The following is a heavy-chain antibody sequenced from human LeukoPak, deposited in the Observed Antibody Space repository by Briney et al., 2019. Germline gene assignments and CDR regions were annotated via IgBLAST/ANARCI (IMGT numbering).Heavy chain of an antibody. J-gene: IGHJ4*02. CDR3: ARGGGYASPIGY. Sequence: SETLSLTCTLSGGSISTYYWSWIRQPPGKGLEWIGYIYHSGSTSYNPSLKSRVTISVDTSKNQFSLKLSSVTAADTTVYYCARGGGYASPIGYWGQGALVTVSS. CDR1: GGSISTYY. V-gene: IGHV4-59*01. D-gene: IGHD5-12*01. CDR2: IYHSGST.